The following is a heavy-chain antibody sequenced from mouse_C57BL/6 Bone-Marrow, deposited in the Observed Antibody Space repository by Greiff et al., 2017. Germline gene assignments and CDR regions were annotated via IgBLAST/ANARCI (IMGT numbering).Heavy chain of an antibody. Sequence: VQLQQPGAELVRPGTSVKLSCKASGYTFTSYWMHWVKQRPGQGLEWIGVIDPSDSYTNYNQKFKGKATLTVDTSSSTAYMQLSSLTSEDSAVYYCARFPITTVPDYWGQGTTITVSS. J-gene: IGHJ2*01. CDR1: GYTFTSYW. CDR3: ARFPITTVPDY. CDR2: IDPSDSYT. D-gene: IGHD1-1*01. V-gene: IGHV1-59*01.